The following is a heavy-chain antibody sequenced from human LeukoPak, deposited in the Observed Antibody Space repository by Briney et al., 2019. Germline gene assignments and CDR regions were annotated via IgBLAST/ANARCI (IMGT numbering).Heavy chain of an antibody. CDR1: GGSISSSSYY. Sequence: PSETLSLTCTVSGGSISSSSYYWGWIRQPPGKGLEWIGSIYYSGSTYYNPSLKSRVTISVDTSKNQFSLKLSSVTAADTAVYYCARGNSGYVGLGYYYYMDVWGKGTTVTISS. J-gene: IGHJ6*03. D-gene: IGHD5-12*01. V-gene: IGHV4-39*07. CDR2: IYYSGST. CDR3: ARGNSGYVGLGYYYYMDV.